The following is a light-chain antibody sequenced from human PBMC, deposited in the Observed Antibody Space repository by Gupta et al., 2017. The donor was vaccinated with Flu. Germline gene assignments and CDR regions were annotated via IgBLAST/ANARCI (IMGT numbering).Light chain of an antibody. Sequence: SYVRTQPPSASVAAGQTARIACGGNNIGRKNVYWFQQKAGQAPVVVVYDNSVRPSGIPARFSGSNFGNMAALTISRVGAEDEADYYCQVWDSATDHYVFGPGTKVTVL. J-gene: IGLJ1*01. V-gene: IGLV3-21*02. CDR1: NIGRKN. CDR3: QVWDSATDHYV. CDR2: DNS.